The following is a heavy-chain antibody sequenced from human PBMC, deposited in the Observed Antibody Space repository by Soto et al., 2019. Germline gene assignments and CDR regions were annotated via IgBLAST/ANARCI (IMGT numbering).Heavy chain of an antibody. J-gene: IGHJ3*01. V-gene: IGHV3-53*01. D-gene: IGHD5-12*01. CDR3: ASERCLRFGELRTNIVNX. CDR1: GFTVSDNY. Sequence: GGSLRLSCAASGFTVSDNYMNWVRQAPGKGLEWVSFIYSGGATKYADSVRGLFTISRDNAKNTVYLQINSLIAEDTAVYYCASERCLRFGELRTNIVNXWGQGTKVTVS. CDR2: IYSGGAT.